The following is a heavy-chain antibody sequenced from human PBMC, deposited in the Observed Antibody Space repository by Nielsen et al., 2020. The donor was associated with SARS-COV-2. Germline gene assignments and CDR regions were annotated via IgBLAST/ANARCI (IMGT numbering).Heavy chain of an antibody. CDR3: ARGSVGVVLFYYYYYMDV. J-gene: IGHJ6*03. CDR1: GGSISSNY. V-gene: IGHV4-59*08. Sequence: SETLSLTCTVSGGSISSNYWSWIRQPPGKGLAWIGYIYYSWSTNYNPSLKSRVTISVDTSKNQFSLKLTSVTAADTAVYYCARGSVGVVLFYYYYYMDVWGKGTTVTVSS. CDR2: IYYSWST. D-gene: IGHD3-3*01.